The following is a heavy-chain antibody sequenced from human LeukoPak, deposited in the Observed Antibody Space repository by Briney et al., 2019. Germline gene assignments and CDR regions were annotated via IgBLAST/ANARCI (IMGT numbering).Heavy chain of an antibody. CDR3: ARDSLIFDGSGSITGKVNWFDP. D-gene: IGHD3-10*01. CDR1: GGSFSGYY. V-gene: IGHV4-34*01. J-gene: IGHJ5*02. CDR2: INHSGST. Sequence: SETLSLTCAVYGGSFSGYYWSWIRQPPGKGLEWIREINHSGSTNYNPSLKSRVTISVDTSKNQFSLKLSSVTAADTAVYYCARDSLIFDGSGSITGKVNWFDPWGQGTLVTVSS.